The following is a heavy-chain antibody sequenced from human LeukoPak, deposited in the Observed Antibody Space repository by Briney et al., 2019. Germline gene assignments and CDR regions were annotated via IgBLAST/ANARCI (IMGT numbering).Heavy chain of an antibody. V-gene: IGHV1-46*01. J-gene: IGHJ4*02. CDR1: GYTFTIYY. CDR3: EVAGSVPYYFDF. D-gene: IGHD6-19*01. CDR2: MNPGGTST. Sequence: GASVTVSFTASGYTFTIYYVHWVRQAPGQGLGLMGIMNPGGTSTRYSQKFQGSVTMTRDMTTSTAYTQLSSLRSEDTAVYYGEVAGSVPYYFDFWGQGTLVTVSS.